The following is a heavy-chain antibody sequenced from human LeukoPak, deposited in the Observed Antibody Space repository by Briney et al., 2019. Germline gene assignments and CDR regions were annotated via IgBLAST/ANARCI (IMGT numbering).Heavy chain of an antibody. Sequence: GGSLRLSCAASGFTVSSNYMSWVRQAPGKGLEWVSSISSSSSYIYYADSVKGRFTISRDNAKNSLYLQMNSLRAEDTAVYYCASSPLLPYYFDYWGQGTLVTVSS. V-gene: IGHV3-21*01. D-gene: IGHD2/OR15-2a*01. CDR1: GFTVSSNY. J-gene: IGHJ4*02. CDR2: ISSSSSYI. CDR3: ASSPLLPYYFDY.